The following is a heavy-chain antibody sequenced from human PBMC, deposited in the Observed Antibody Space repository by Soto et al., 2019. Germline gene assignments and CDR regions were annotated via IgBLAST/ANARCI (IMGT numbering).Heavy chain of an antibody. V-gene: IGHV4-39*01. J-gene: IGHJ6*02. CDR2: IYYSGTT. D-gene: IGHD2-21*02. Sequence: QLQLQESGPGLVKPSETLSLTCTVSGGSISSSNYYWDWIRQPPGKGLEWIGSIYYSGTTYCNPSLKSRVTISVVTSKNQFSLKLNSVTATDTALYYCARRVVVGTNGMDVWGQGTTVTVTS. CDR1: GGSISSSNYY. CDR3: ARRVVVGTNGMDV.